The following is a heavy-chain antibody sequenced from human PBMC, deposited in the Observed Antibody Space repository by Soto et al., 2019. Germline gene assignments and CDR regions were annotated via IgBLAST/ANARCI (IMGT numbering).Heavy chain of an antibody. Sequence: GASVKVSCKASGFSFTGYYIHWLRQAPGQGLEWMGWISAHSGGTEYAQKFQGRVTLTRDTSIATAYLTLTSLTSDDTALYYCAKDLTRQLAYWLDPWGQGTQVTVSS. J-gene: IGHJ5*02. CDR2: ISAHSGGT. CDR1: GFSFTGYY. D-gene: IGHD6-6*01. CDR3: AKDLTRQLAYWLDP. V-gene: IGHV1-2*02.